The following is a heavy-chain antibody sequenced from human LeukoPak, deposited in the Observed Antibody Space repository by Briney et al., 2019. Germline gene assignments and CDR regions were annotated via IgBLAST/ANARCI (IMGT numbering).Heavy chain of an antibody. CDR1: GFTFSSYA. D-gene: IGHD4-17*01. J-gene: IGHJ4*02. CDR3: ARGSYGDYVYFDY. V-gene: IGHV3-64*01. CDR2: ISSNGGST. Sequence: AGGSLRLSCAASGFTFSSYAMHWVRQAPGKGLEYVSAISSNGGSTYYANSVKGRFTISRDNSKNTLYPQMGSLRAEDMAVYYCARGSYGDYVYFDYWGQGTLVTVSS.